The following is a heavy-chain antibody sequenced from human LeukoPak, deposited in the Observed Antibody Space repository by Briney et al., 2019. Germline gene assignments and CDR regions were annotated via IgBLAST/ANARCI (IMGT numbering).Heavy chain of an antibody. CDR3: VREDTPATANY. CDR2: ISSSGSGDNT. D-gene: IGHD2-21*02. J-gene: IGHJ4*02. Sequence: PGGSLRLSCAASGVTLSTYAMSWARQAPGKGLEWVPGISSSGSGDNTYYADSVTGRFTISRDNSKDTLFLQMHSLRPGDTAVYYCVREDTPATANYWGQGTLVTVSS. CDR1: GVTLSTYA. V-gene: IGHV3-23*01.